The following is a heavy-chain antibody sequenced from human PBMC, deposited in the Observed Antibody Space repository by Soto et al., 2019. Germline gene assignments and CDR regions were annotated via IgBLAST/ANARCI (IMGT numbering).Heavy chain of an antibody. J-gene: IGHJ4*02. CDR1: GVSTSNHY. V-gene: IGHV4-59*11. CDR3: ARGGGSPFHDHEFDY. Sequence: QVQLQESGPGLVKPSETLCLSCGVSGVSTSNHYWTWIRKPPGQGPEWIGCIYYRGTTNYNASFNSRVTISVDTSKNQFSLKLTSVTTADTAVYYCARGGGSPFHDHEFDYWGQRILVTVSS. CDR2: IYYRGTT. D-gene: IGHD6-19*01.